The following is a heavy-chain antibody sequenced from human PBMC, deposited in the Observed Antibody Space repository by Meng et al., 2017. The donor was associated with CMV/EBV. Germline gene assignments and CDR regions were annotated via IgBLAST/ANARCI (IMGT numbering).Heavy chain of an antibody. CDR1: FRGYY. J-gene: IGHJ2*01. CDR3: ARGEIVVVPAAIRFNWYFDL. CDR2: INHSGST. Sequence: FRGYYWSWIRQPPGKGLEWIGEINHSGSTIYNPSLKSRVTISVDTSKNQFSLKLCSVTAADTAVYYCARGEIVVVPAAIRFNWYFDLWGRGTLVTVSS. V-gene: IGHV4-34*01. D-gene: IGHD2-2*02.